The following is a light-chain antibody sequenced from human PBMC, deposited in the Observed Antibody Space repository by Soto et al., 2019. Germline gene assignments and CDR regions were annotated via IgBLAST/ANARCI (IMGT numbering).Light chain of an antibody. CDR2: DVS. Sequence: SALTQPASVSGSPGQSITLSCTGTSSDVGGYNYVSWYQQHPGKAPKLMIYDVSNRPSGVSNRFSGSKSGNTASLTISGLQAEDEADYYCSSYTSSSTPYVVFGGGTKVTVL. CDR1: SSDVGGYNY. CDR3: SSYTSSSTPYVV. J-gene: IGLJ2*01. V-gene: IGLV2-14*01.